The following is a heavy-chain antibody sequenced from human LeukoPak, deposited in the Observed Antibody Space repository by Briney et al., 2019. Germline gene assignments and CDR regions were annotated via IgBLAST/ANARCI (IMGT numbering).Heavy chain of an antibody. Sequence: PGGTLRLSCAASGFTFSSYEINWVRQAPGKGLEWISYTSNSGRTVYYGDSVKGRFTVSRDNSKNTLYLQMNSLRAEDTAVYYCAKGGYSIAAYYYYYYMDVWGKGTTVTVSS. CDR2: TSNSGRTV. CDR1: GFTFSSYE. D-gene: IGHD6-25*01. CDR3: AKGGYSIAAYYYYYYMDV. V-gene: IGHV3-48*03. J-gene: IGHJ6*03.